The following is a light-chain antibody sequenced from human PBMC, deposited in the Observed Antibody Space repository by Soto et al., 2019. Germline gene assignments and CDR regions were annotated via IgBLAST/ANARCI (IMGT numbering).Light chain of an antibody. J-gene: IGLJ3*02. V-gene: IGLV4-69*01. CDR3: QTWGTGTWV. CDR1: SGHSSYA. CDR2: LNSDGSH. Sequence: QLVLTQSPSASASLGASVKLTCTLSSGHSSYAIAWHRQQPEKGPRYLMKLNSDGSHSKGDGIPDRFSGSSSGAERYLTISSLQSEDEADYYCQTWGTGTWVFGGGTKLTVL.